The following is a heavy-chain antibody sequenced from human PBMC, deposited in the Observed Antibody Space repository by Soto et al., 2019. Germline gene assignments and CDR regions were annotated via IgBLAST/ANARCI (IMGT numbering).Heavy chain of an antibody. Sequence: QVQLVQSGAEVKKPGSSVKVSCKASGGTFSSYSINWVRQAPGQGLEWMGEIIPIFGTANYAQKFHGRFTITPDESTSTDSLALSSLRYEDTAVYYCARDGGRHSGGIDYWGQGILVTVSS. D-gene: IGHD1-26*01. V-gene: IGHV1-69*01. CDR1: GGTFSSYS. CDR3: ARDGGRHSGGIDY. J-gene: IGHJ4*02. CDR2: IIPIFGTA.